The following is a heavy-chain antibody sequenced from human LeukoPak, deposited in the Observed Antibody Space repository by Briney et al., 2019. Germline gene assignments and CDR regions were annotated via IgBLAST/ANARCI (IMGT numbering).Heavy chain of an antibody. CDR1: GFTFSSYS. V-gene: IGHV3-21*01. D-gene: IGHD5/OR15-5a*01. Sequence: GSLRLSCAASGFTFSSYSMNWVRQAPGKGLEWVSSISTASSYIYYADSVKGRFTISRDNAKNSLFLQMNSLRAEDTAVYYCARDPVYGAYYYGMGVWGQGTTVTVSS. CDR3: ARDPVYGAYYYGMGV. J-gene: IGHJ6*02. CDR2: ISTASSYI.